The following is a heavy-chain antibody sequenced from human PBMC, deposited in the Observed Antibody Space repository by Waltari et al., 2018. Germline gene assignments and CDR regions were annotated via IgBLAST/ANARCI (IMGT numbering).Heavy chain of an antibody. CDR1: GYTFTGYY. D-gene: IGHD1-1*01. CDR2: INPNSGGT. CDR3: ARVIRKQTSYYYGMDV. V-gene: IGHV1-2*02. Sequence: QVQLVQSGAEVKKPGASVKVSCKASGYTFTGYYMHWVPQAPGQGLEWMGWINPNSGGTNYAQKFQGRVTMTRDTSISTAYMELSRLRSDDTAVYYCARVIRKQTSYYYGMDVWGQGTTVTVSS. J-gene: IGHJ6*02.